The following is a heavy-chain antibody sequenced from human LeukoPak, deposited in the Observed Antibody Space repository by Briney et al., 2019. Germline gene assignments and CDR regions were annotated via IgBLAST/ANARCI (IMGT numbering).Heavy chain of an antibody. J-gene: IGHJ3*02. D-gene: IGHD2-15*01. V-gene: IGHV4-4*07. CDR1: GGSINNYY. CDR3: ARGRYCSADICSGGDALDI. CDR2: IYTRGST. Sequence: PSETLSLTCTVSGGSINNYYWSWIRQPAGKGLEWIGRIYTRGSTNYNPSLKSRVTTSVDTSKNQFSLKLSSVTAADTAVYYCARGRYCSADICSGGDALDIWGQGTMVSVSS.